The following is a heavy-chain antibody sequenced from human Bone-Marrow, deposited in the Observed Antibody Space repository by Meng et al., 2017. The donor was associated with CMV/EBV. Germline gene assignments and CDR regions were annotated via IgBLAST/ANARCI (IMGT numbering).Heavy chain of an antibody. CDR2: IYPGDSDT. CDR1: RSSFTTYW. V-gene: IGHV5-51*01. J-gene: IGHJ4*02. CDR3: ARAPLLSGWYWGLFDY. D-gene: IGHD6-19*01. Sequence: KVSCKGSRSSFTTYWIGWVRQMPGKGLEWMGIIYPGDSDTRYSPSFQGQVTISADKSISTAYLQWSSLKASDTAMYYCARAPLLSGWYWGLFDYWGQGTLVTVSS.